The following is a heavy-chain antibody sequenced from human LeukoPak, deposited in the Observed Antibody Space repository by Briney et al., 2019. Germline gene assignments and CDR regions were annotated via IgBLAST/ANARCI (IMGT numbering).Heavy chain of an antibody. Sequence: GGSLRLSCAASGFTFSSYEMNWVRQAPGKGLEWVSYISSSGSTIYHADSVKGRFTISRDNAKNSLYLQMNSLRAEDTAVYYCARERDDCSGGSCYPAVFDYWGQGTLVTVSS. CDR2: ISSSGSTI. J-gene: IGHJ4*02. CDR1: GFTFSSYE. V-gene: IGHV3-48*03. CDR3: ARERDDCSGGSCYPAVFDY. D-gene: IGHD2-15*01.